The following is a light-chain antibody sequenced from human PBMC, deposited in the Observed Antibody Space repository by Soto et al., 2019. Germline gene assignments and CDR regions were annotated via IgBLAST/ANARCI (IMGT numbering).Light chain of an antibody. J-gene: IGKJ1*01. V-gene: IGKV1-39*01. CDR3: LQTYSTPWT. Sequence: DIPMTQSPSSLSPSVGDRVTITCRASQDIRRYLSWYQQKTGTAPKFLIYSASGLHSGVPSRFSGSGSGTDFTLTISRLQPEDFATYYCLQTYSTPWTFGQGTKVEIK. CDR2: SAS. CDR1: QDIRRY.